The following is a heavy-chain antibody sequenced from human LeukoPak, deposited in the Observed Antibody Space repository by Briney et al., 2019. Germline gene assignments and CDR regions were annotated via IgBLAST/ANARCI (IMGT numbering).Heavy chain of an antibody. CDR3: ARSSDSSSLQYFQH. Sequence: GGSLRLSCAASGFTFDDYAMHWVRQAPGKGLEWVSGISWNSGSIGYADSVKGRFTISRDNSRNILYLQMNSLRAEDTAVYYCARSSDSSSLQYFQHWGQGTLVTVSS. D-gene: IGHD6-6*01. CDR2: ISWNSGSI. CDR1: GFTFDDYA. J-gene: IGHJ1*01. V-gene: IGHV3-9*01.